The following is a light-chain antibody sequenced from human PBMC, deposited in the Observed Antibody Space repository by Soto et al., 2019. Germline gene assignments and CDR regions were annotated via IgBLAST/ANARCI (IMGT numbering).Light chain of an antibody. V-gene: IGLV2-14*01. CDR2: DVG. Sequence: QSALTQPASVSGSPGQSITIACTGTSSDIGGYNFVSWYQQHPGKAPKLLIYDVGNRPSGVSNRLPGSKSGNTASLTISGLRAEDEAHDYCNSYRTVSTYVFVTGTKVTVL. CDR3: NSYRTVSTYV. CDR1: SSDIGGYNF. J-gene: IGLJ1*01.